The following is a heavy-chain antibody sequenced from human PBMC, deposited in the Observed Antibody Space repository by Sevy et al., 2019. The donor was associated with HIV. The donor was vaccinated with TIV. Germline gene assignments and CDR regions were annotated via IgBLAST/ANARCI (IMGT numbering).Heavy chain of an antibody. CDR2: IFPDDSET. Sequence: GESLKISCKGSGYSFTSHWIGWVRHMPGKGLEWMGIIFPDDSETRHSPSFQGQVTFSADKSINPAYLQWGSLKASDTAMYYCATSRSGYFDSSGYYIYWGQGTLVTVSS. CDR1: GYSFTSHW. J-gene: IGHJ4*02. CDR3: ATSRSGYFDSSGYYIY. V-gene: IGHV5-51*01. D-gene: IGHD3-22*01.